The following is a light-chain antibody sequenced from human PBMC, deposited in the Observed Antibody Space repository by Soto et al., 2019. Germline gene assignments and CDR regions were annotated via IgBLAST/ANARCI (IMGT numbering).Light chain of an antibody. Sequence: DIQMTQSPSSVSASVGDRVTITCRASQVISSWLAWYQQKPGKAPKFLLYAASSLESGVPSRFSGSRSGTDFTLTISSLQPEDFATYYCQQANSFPRTFRQGPKVDIK. CDR3: QQANSFPRT. V-gene: IGKV1-12*01. CDR2: AAS. CDR1: QVISSW. J-gene: IGKJ1*01.